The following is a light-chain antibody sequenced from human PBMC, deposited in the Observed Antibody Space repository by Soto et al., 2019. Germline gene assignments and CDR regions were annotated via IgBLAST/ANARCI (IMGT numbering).Light chain of an antibody. V-gene: IGKV1-5*03. CDR3: QQYNSYSP. CDR2: KAS. CDR1: QSISSL. Sequence: DIQMTQSPSTLSASVGDRVTITCRASQSISSLVAWYQQKPGKAPKLLIYKASSLQGGVPSRCSGSGSATEFTLTISSLQPDDFATYYCQQYNSYSPFGGGTKVEIK. J-gene: IGKJ4*02.